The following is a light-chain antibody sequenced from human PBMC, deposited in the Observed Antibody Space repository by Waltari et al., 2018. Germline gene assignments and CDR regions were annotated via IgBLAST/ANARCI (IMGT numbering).Light chain of an antibody. CDR3: QQSYFTPRGN. CDR2: AAS. J-gene: IGKJ3*01. CDR1: QDIRND. V-gene: IGKV1-6*01. Sequence: QMTQSPSSLSASVGDRITITCRASQDIRNDVGWYQQKPGEAPKLLIYAASILQSGVPSNFSGSGSGTDFTLTISSLQPEDFATYYCQQSYFTPRGNFGPGTRV.